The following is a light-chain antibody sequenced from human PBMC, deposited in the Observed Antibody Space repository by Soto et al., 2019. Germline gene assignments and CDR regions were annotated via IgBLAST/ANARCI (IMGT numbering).Light chain of an antibody. CDR1: SSDVGGYNY. CDR3: SPYTSSSTRVG. CDR2: DVS. V-gene: IGLV2-14*01. J-gene: IGLJ2*01. Sequence: QSALTQPASVSGSPGQSITISCTGTSSDVGGYNYVSWYQQHPGKAPKLMIYDVSNRPSGVSNRFSGSKSGNTASLTISGLQAEDYADYYRSPYTSSSTRVGFGGGTKRTVL.